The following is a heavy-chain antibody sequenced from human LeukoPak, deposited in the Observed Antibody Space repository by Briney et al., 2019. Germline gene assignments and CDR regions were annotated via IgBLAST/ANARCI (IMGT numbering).Heavy chain of an antibody. CDR1: GFTFSSYA. CDR3: ARVLAYGGNSWSAFDI. Sequence: GGSLRLSCAASGFTFSSYAMHWVRQAPGKGLEWVAVISYDGSNKYYADSVKGRFTISRDNSKNTLYLQMNSLRAEDTAVYYCARVLAYGGNSWSAFDIWGQGTMVTVSS. J-gene: IGHJ3*02. D-gene: IGHD4-23*01. V-gene: IGHV3-30-3*01. CDR2: ISYDGSNK.